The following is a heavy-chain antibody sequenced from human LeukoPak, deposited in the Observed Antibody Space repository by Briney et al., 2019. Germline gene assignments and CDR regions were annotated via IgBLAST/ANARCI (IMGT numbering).Heavy chain of an antibody. Sequence: ASVKVSCKASGGTFSSYAVSWVRQAPGQGLEWMGWISAYNGNTNYAQKLQGRVTMTTDTSTSTAYMELRSLRSDDTAVYYCAVVVVVAAPRALDYWGQGTLVTVSS. D-gene: IGHD2-15*01. J-gene: IGHJ4*02. CDR3: AVVVVVAAPRALDY. CDR1: GGTFSSYA. CDR2: ISAYNGNT. V-gene: IGHV1-18*01.